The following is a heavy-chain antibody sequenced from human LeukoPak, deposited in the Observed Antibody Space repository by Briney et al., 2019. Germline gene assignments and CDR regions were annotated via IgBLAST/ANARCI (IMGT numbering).Heavy chain of an antibody. CDR1: GFTFDDYA. CDR2: INWRGDFI. CDR3: AKDLARPTSSRIYGFDI. V-gene: IGHV3-9*01. D-gene: IGHD3-3*02. Sequence: TGGSLRLSCATSGFTFDDYAMHWVRQAPGKGLEWVSGINWRGDFISYAGSVKGRFTIYGDNAKKSVYLEMDSLRVEDTALYYCAKDLARPTSSRIYGFDIWGQGTVVTVSS. J-gene: IGHJ3*02.